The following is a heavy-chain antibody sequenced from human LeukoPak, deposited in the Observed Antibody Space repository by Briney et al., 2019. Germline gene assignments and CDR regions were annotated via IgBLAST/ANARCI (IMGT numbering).Heavy chain of an antibody. CDR3: ARVVVVVAATWGYGMDV. CDR1: GYTFTGHY. V-gene: IGHV1-2*06. J-gene: IGHJ6*02. Sequence: ASVKVSCKASGYTFTGHYIHWVRQAPGQGLEWMGRINPNSGGTNYAQRFQGRVTMTRDTSISTAYMELASLRSDDTAVFYCARVVVVVAATWGYGMDVWGQGTTVTVSS. D-gene: IGHD2-15*01. CDR2: INPNSGGT.